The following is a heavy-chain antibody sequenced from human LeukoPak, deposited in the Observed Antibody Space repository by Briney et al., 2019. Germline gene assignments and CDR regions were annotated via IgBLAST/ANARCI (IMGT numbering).Heavy chain of an antibody. V-gene: IGHV4-59*01. D-gene: IGHD4-17*01. J-gene: IGHJ4*02. CDR1: GGSISSYY. CDR2: IYYSGST. Sequence: SETLSLTCTVSGGSISSYYWSWIRQPPGKGLEWIGYIYYSGSTNYNPPLKSRVTISVDTSKNQFSLKLSSVTAADTAVYYCAREDYGDFHFDYWGQGTLVTVSS. CDR3: AREDYGDFHFDY.